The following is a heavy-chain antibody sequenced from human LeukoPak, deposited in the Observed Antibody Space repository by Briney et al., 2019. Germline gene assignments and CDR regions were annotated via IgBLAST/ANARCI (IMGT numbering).Heavy chain of an antibody. CDR2: ISYDGSNK. CDR3: ARDTSSSWYGNWFDP. J-gene: IGHJ5*02. Sequence: PGGSLRLSCAASGFTFSSYAMHWVRQAPGKGLEWVAVISYDGSNKYYADSVKGRFTISRDNSKNTLYLQMNSLRAEDTAVCYCARDTSSSWYGNWFDPWGQGTLVTVSS. V-gene: IGHV3-30-3*01. D-gene: IGHD6-13*01. CDR1: GFTFSSYA.